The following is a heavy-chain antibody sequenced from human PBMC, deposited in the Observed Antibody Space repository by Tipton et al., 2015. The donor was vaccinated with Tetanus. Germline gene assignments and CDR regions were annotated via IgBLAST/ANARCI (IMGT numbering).Heavy chain of an antibody. CDR3: VRQPVGYNYYYGLDV. J-gene: IGHJ6*02. D-gene: IGHD2-2*01. Sequence: QVQLVQSGAEVKKPGASLKVSCKASGYSSIGYYIHWVRQAPGQGLEWMGWITPHTGGTKYAQEFQGRVTMTRDTSISTAYMELSSLRSDDTAVYFCVRQPVGYNYYYGLDVWGQGTTATVSS. CDR2: ITPHTGGT. CDR1: GYSSIGYY. V-gene: IGHV1-2*02.